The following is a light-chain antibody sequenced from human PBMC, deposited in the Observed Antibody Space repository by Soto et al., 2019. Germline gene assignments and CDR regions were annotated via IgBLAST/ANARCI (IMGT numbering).Light chain of an antibody. CDR2: DAS. J-gene: IGKJ1*01. V-gene: IGKV1-5*01. CDR3: QEYNTYSWA. Sequence: DIQMTQSPSTLSASVGDRVTITCRASQSISSWLAWYQQKPGRAPKLLIYDASSLQSGVPSRFSGSGSGTEFALTITSLQPDDFATYHCQEYNTYSWAFRQGTKVAIK. CDR1: QSISSW.